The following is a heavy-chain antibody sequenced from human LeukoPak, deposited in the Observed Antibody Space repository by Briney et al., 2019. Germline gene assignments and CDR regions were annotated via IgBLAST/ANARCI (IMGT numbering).Heavy chain of an antibody. J-gene: IGHJ1*01. CDR1: GFTFSSYN. Sequence: GRSLRLSCAASGFTFSSYNMSWVRQAPGKGLEWLPSISTMGSHIYYADSVKGRFTISRDNAKNSLYLQMNSLRSEGTAVYYCAGAEELLWCGESPGADYFQHWGQGTLVTVSS. CDR2: ISTMGSHI. D-gene: IGHD3-10*01. CDR3: AGAEELLWCGESPGADYFQH. V-gene: IGHV3-21*01.